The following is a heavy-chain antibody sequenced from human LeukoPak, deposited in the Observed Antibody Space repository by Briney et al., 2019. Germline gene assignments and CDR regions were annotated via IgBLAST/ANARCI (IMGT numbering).Heavy chain of an antibody. J-gene: IGHJ4*02. CDR2: IIPILGIA. D-gene: IGHD6-19*01. V-gene: IGHV1-69*02. CDR1: GGTFSSYT. CDR3: ARAYSSGRGYYFDY. Sequence: SGKVSCKASGGTFSSYTISWVRQAPGQGLEWMGRIIPILGIANYAQKFQGRVTITADKSTSTAYMELSSLRSEDTAVYYCARAYSSGRGYYFDYWGQGTLVTVSS.